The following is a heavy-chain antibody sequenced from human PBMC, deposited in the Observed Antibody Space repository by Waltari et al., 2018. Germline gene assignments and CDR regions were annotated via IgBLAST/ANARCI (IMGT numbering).Heavy chain of an antibody. V-gene: IGHV1-2*06. D-gene: IGHD2-21*02. CDR1: GGTFSSYA. CDR3: ARSPWVATAGKAFDI. Sequence: QVQLVQSGAEVKKPGSSVKVSCKASGGTFSSYAISWVRQAPGQGLEWMGRINPNSGGTNYAQKFQGRVTMTRDTSISTAYMELSRLRSDDTAVYYCARSPWVATAGKAFDIWGQGTMVTVSS. CDR2: INPNSGGT. J-gene: IGHJ3*02.